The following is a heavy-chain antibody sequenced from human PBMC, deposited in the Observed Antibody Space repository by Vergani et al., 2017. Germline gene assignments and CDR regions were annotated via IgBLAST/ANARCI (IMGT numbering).Heavy chain of an antibody. D-gene: IGHD3-10*01. CDR3: ARDGIRYGSGSYHFDY. V-gene: IGHV1-58*01. CDR1: GFTFTSSA. J-gene: IGHJ4*02. CDR2: IVVGSGNT. Sequence: HMQLVQSGPEVKKPGTSVKVSCKASGFTFTSSAVQWVRQARGQRLEWIGWIVVGSGNTNYAQKFQERVTITRDMSTITAYMESSSLRSEDTAVYYCARDGIRYGSGSYHFDYWGQGTLVTVSS.